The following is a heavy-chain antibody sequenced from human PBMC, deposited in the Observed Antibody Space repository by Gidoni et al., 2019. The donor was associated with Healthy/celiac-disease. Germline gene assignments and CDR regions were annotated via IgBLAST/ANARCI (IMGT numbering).Heavy chain of an antibody. D-gene: IGHD1-26*01. J-gene: IGHJ4*02. Sequence: QVQLVESGGGVVQPGRSLRLSCAASGFTFSSYAMHWVRQAPGKGLEWVAVISYDGSNKYYADSVKGRFTISRDNSKNTLYLQMNSLRAEDTAVYYCARARPWPGHQWAGYYFDYWGQGTLVTVSS. CDR2: ISYDGSNK. V-gene: IGHV3-30*04. CDR1: GFTFSSYA. CDR3: ARARPWPGHQWAGYYFDY.